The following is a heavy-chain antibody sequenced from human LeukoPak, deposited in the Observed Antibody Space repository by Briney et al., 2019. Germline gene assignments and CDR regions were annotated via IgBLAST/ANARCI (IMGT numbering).Heavy chain of an antibody. J-gene: IGHJ4*02. Sequence: GGSLRLSCAAPGFTFSSYWMTWVRQAPGKGLEWVANIKQDGSDKYYVDSVKGRFTISRDNAKNSLYLQMNSLRAEDTAVYYCAQLRTLDYWGQGTLVTVSS. CDR2: IKQDGSDK. V-gene: IGHV3-7*01. CDR3: AQLRTLDY. D-gene: IGHD2-2*01. CDR1: GFTFSSYW.